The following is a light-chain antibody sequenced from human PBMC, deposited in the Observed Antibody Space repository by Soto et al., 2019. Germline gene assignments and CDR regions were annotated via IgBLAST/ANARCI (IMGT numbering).Light chain of an antibody. J-gene: IGLJ2*01. CDR1: SGHSSYA. Sequence: QPVLTQSPSASASLGASVKLTCTLSSGHSSYAIAWHQQHPEKGPRYLMKLSSAGSHSKGDGIPDRFSGSSSGAERYLTISSLQSEDEADYYCQTWGTGIQVFGGGTKLTVL. CDR3: QTWGTGIQV. CDR2: LSSAGSH. V-gene: IGLV4-69*01.